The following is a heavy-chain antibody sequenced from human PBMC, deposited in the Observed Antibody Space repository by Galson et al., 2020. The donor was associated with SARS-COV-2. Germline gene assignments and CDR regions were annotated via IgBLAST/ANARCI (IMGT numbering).Heavy chain of an antibody. J-gene: IGHJ2*01. CDR3: ARRYGSGSYYNWYFDL. CDR1: GFTFDDYA. CDR2: ISWNSGSI. D-gene: IGHD3-10*01. V-gene: IGHV3-9*01. Sequence: GGSLRLSCAASGFTFDDYAMHWVRQAPGKGLEWVSGISWNSGSIGYADSVKGRFTISRDNAKNSLYLQMNSLRAEDTALYYCARRYGSGSYYNWYFDLWGRGTLVTVSS.